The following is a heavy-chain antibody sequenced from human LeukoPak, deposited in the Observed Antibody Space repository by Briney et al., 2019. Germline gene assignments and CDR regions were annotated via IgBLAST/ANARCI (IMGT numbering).Heavy chain of an antibody. CDR3: AKGAPDFNF. CDR1: GGSISGSY. CDR2: IYYSGST. J-gene: IGHJ4*02. Sequence: SETLCLTCTVSGGSISGSYWSWIRQPPGKGLEWIGHIYYSGSTNYCPSPKSRQTLSVDTSKNQNSLKLTSVTAADTAVYYCAKGAPDFNFWVQGTLLSVSS. V-gene: IGHV4-59*01.